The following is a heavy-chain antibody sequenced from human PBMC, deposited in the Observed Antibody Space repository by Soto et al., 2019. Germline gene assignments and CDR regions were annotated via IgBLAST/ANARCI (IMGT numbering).Heavy chain of an antibody. D-gene: IGHD3-16*01. V-gene: IGHV3-30-3*01. Sequence: GGSLRLSCAASGFTFNKFDFHWVRQAPGKGLQWLAVTSFDGNKSYYSASVKGRFTISRDNSNNTLHLQMNNLRGDDTAVYFCEREGGVMNVIGHYYYGMDVWGQGTAVTVSS. CDR3: EREGGVMNVIGHYYYGMDV. CDR2: TSFDGNKS. CDR1: GFTFNKFD. J-gene: IGHJ6*02.